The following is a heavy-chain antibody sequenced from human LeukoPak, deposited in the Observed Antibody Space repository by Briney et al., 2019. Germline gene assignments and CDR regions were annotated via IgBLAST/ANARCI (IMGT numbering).Heavy chain of an antibody. CDR1: GFSVSSSY. V-gene: IGHV3-66*01. J-gene: IGHJ4*02. CDR3: AYGDYVRTENYFDY. D-gene: IGHD4-17*01. Sequence: PGGSLRLSSAASGFSVSSSYMSWVRQAPGKGLEWVSVIYSGGNTYYADSVKGRFTISRDNSKNSLLLQMNSLTAEDTGVYYCAYGDYVRTENYFDYWGRGTLVTVSS. CDR2: IYSGGNT.